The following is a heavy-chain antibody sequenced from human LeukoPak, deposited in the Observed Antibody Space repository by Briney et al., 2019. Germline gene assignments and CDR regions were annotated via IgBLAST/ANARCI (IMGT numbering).Heavy chain of an antibody. CDR1: GFTFSSYG. V-gene: IGHV3-30*18. Sequence: GGSLRLSCAASGFTFSSYGMHWVRQAPGKGLEWVAVISYDGSNKYYADSVKGRFTISRDNSKNTLYLQMNSLRAEDTAVYYCAKDLMRNSGYDPYTFDYWGQGTLVTVSS. J-gene: IGHJ4*02. CDR3: AKDLMRNSGYDPYTFDY. D-gene: IGHD5-12*01. CDR2: ISYDGSNK.